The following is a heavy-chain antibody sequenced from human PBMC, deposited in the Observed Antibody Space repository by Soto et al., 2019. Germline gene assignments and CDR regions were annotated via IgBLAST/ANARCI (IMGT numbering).Heavy chain of an antibody. CDR3: AKDALAVAGTGDAFYI. V-gene: IGHV3-23*01. J-gene: IGHJ3*02. D-gene: IGHD6-19*01. Sequence: EVQLLESGGGLVQPGGSLRLSCAASGFTFSSYAMSWVRQAPGKGLEWVSAISGSGGSTYYADSVKGRFTISRDNSKNTLYLQMSSLRAEDTAVYYCAKDALAVAGTGDAFYIWGQGTMVTVSS. CDR1: GFTFSSYA. CDR2: ISGSGGST.